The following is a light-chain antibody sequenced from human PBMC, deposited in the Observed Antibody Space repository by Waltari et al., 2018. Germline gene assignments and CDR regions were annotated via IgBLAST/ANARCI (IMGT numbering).Light chain of an antibody. J-gene: IGLJ3*02. CDR3: SSYTSSRIRV. CDR2: DVT. V-gene: IGLV2-14*03. Sequence: QSALTQPASVSGSPRQSITISCTGTSSDVGGYNYVSWYQQHPGKAPKLMIYDVTNRPSGVSNRFSGSKSGNTASLTISGLQAEDEADYYCSSYTSSRIRVFGGGTKLTVL. CDR1: SSDVGGYNY.